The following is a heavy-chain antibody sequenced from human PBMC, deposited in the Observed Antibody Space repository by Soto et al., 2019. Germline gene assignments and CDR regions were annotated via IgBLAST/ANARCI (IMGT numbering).Heavy chain of an antibody. V-gene: IGHV1-3*01. Sequence: ASVKVSCKASGYTFTSYAMHWVRQAPGQRLEWMGWINAGNGNTKYSQKFQGRVTITRDTSASTAYMELSSLRSEDTAVYYCARTWVVVVTAIPSPPDYWGQGTLVTVSS. D-gene: IGHD2-21*02. CDR1: GYTFTSYA. CDR3: ARTWVVVVTAIPSPPDY. J-gene: IGHJ4*02. CDR2: INAGNGNT.